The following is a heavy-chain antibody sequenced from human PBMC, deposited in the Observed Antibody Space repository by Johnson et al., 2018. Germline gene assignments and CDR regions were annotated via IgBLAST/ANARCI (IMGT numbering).Heavy chain of an antibody. CDR2: IDDGGST. Sequence: QVQLQQWGAGLLKPSETLSLTCAVYGGSFSGYSWSWIRQSPGKGLEWIGDIDDGGSTRYNPSLKSRVTISVDRSKNQFSLEVSSVTAADTAIYYCATARFPLLVGTYYYYMDVWGKGTTVTVSS. CDR1: GGSFSGYS. CDR3: ATARFPLLVGTYYYYMDV. J-gene: IGHJ6*03. V-gene: IGHV4-34*01. D-gene: IGHD5-12*01.